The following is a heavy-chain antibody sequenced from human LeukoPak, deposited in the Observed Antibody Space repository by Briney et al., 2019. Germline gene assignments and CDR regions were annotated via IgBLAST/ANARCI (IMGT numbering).Heavy chain of an antibody. CDR2: IYSGGST. D-gene: IGHD6-19*01. V-gene: IGHV3-66*02. J-gene: IGHJ5*02. CDR1: GFTVSSNY. CDR3: ARVQAVAGTRWFDP. Sequence: PGGSLRLSCAASGFTVSSNYMSWVRQAPGKGLEWVSVIYSGGSTYYADSEKGRFTISRDNSKNRLYLQMNSLRAQDTAVYYCARVQAVAGTRWFDPCGQEALVTVSS.